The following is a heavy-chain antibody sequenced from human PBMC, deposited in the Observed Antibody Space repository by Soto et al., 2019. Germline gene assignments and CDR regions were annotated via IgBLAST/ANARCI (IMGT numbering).Heavy chain of an antibody. V-gene: IGHV2-5*02. CDR2: IYWDDDK. D-gene: IGHD3-3*02. J-gene: IGHJ4*02. CDR1: GFSLSTSGVG. Sequence: SGPTLVNPTQTLTLTCTFSGFSLSTSGVGVGWIRQPPGKALEWLALIYWDDDKRYSPSLKSRLTITKDTSKNQVVLTMTNMDPVDTATYFCAHRRREHLWSTCYYGYWCQGTLVTVS. CDR3: AHRRREHLWSTCYYGY.